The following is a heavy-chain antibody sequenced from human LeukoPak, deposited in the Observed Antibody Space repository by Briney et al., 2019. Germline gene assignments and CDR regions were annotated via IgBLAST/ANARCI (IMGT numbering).Heavy chain of an antibody. D-gene: IGHD3-3*01. V-gene: IGHV4-4*07. J-gene: IGHJ5*02. CDR1: GGSISSYY. CDR3: ARGVFSSTPDWFDP. CDR2: IYTSGST. Sequence: SEILSLTCTVSGGSISSYYWSWIRQPAGKGLEWIGRIYTSGSTNYNSSLKSRVTMSVDTSKNQFSLKLSSVTAADTAVYYCARGVFSSTPDWFDPWGQGTLVTVSS.